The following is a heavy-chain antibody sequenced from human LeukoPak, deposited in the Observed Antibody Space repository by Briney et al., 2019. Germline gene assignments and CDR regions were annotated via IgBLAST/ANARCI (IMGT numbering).Heavy chain of an antibody. V-gene: IGHV4-61*02. CDR3: ARGVYGGFYFDS. J-gene: IGHJ4*02. D-gene: IGHD5/OR15-5a*01. CDR1: GGSISSGSYY. CDR2: IYTSGST. Sequence: SQTLSLTCTVSGGSISSGSYYWSWIRQPAGKGLEWIGRIYTSGSTDYNPSLKSRVTISVDPSKSQFSLKLSSVTAADTAVYFCARGVYGGFYFDSWGQGTLVTVSS.